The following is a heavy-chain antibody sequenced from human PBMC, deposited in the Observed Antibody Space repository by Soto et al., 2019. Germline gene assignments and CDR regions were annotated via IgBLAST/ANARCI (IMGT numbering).Heavy chain of an antibody. V-gene: IGHV1-18*01. Sequence: ASVKVSCKASGYTFTSYGISWVRQAPGQGLEWMGWISAYNGNTNYAQKLQGRVTMTTDTSTSTAYMELRSLRSDDTAVYYCARGETSDFWSGYYPMGHYYYGMDDWGQGTTVTVSS. D-gene: IGHD3-3*01. CDR3: ARGETSDFWSGYYPMGHYYYGMDD. CDR1: GYTFTSYG. CDR2: ISAYNGNT. J-gene: IGHJ6*02.